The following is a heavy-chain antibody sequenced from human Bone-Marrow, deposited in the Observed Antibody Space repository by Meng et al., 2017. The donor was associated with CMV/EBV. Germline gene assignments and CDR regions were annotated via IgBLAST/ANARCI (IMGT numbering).Heavy chain of an antibody. Sequence: SVKVSCKASGGTFSSYAIGWVRQAPGQGLEWMGGIIPIFGTANYAQKFQGRVTITTDESTSTAYMELSSLRSEDTAVYYCARDGHYDFWSGYYTNSGPPTIYGMDVWGQGTTVTVSS. CDR1: GGTFSSYA. CDR3: ARDGHYDFWSGYYTNSGPPTIYGMDV. V-gene: IGHV1-69*05. D-gene: IGHD3-3*01. CDR2: IIPIFGTA. J-gene: IGHJ6*02.